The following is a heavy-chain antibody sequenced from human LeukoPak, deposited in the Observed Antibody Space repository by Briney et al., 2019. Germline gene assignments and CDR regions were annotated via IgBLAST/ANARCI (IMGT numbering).Heavy chain of an antibody. D-gene: IGHD3-16*01. CDR3: AREKRLGELYYYDAFDI. J-gene: IGHJ3*02. V-gene: IGHV3-30*04. Sequence: AGGSLRLSCAASGFTFSSYAMHWVRQAPGKGLEWVAVISYDGSNKYYADSVKGRFTISRDNSKNTLYLQMNSLRAEDTAVYYCAREKRLGELYYYDAFDIWGQGTMVTVSS. CDR1: GFTFSSYA. CDR2: ISYDGSNK.